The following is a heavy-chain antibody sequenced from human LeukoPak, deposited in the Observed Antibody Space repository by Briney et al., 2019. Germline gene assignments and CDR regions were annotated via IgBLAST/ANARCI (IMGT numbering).Heavy chain of an antibody. CDR2: IYYSGST. V-gene: IGHV4-61*01. Sequence: SETLSLTCTVSGGSVSSGSYYWSWIRQPPGKGLEWIGYIYYSGSTNYNPSLKSRVTISVDTSKNQFSLKLSSVTAADTAVYYCARMKKGYCSGGSCYLFDYWGRGTLVTVSS. D-gene: IGHD2-15*01. CDR3: ARMKKGYCSGGSCYLFDY. J-gene: IGHJ4*02. CDR1: GGSVSSGSYY.